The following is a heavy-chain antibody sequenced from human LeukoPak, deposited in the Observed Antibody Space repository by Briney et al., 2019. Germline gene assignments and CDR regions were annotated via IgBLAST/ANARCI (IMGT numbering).Heavy chain of an antibody. V-gene: IGHV1-69*13. Sequence: GASVKVSCKASGGTFISYAITWVRQAPGQGLEWMGGIIPIFGTANYAQKFQGRVTITADESTSTAYMELSSLRSEDTAVYYCARDQSPTQLRFFYGMDVWGQGTTVTVSS. CDR1: GGTFISYA. J-gene: IGHJ6*02. CDR2: IIPIFGTA. CDR3: ARDQSPTQLRFFYGMDV. D-gene: IGHD3-3*01.